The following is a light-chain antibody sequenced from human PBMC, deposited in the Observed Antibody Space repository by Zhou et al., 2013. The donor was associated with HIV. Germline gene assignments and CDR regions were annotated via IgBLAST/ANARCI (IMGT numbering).Light chain of an antibody. CDR1: QGIGSW. CDR3: LQHNSYPPWT. J-gene: IGKJ1*01. CDR2: AAS. V-gene: IGKV1-17*03. Sequence: DIQMTQSPSSVSASVGDRVTISCRASQGIGSWLAWFQQKPGKAPKLLIFAASSLQSGVPSRFSGSGSGTEFTLTISSLQPEDFATYYCLQHNSYPPWTFGQGTKVEIK.